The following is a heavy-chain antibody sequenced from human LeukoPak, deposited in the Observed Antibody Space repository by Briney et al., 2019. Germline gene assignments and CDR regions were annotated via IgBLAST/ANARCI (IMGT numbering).Heavy chain of an antibody. V-gene: IGHV3-15*01. CDR1: GFTFSNAW. D-gene: IGHD3-3*01. J-gene: IGHJ4*02. CDR3: TTRGSEWFPHFDY. CDR2: IKSKTEGGTT. Sequence: GGSLSLSCAASGFTFSNAWMIWFRQTPEKGLEYIGHIKSKTEGGTTDYAAPVKGRFTISRDDSKNTVYLQMNSLKTDDTAVYYCTTRGSEWFPHFDYWGQGTLVTVSS.